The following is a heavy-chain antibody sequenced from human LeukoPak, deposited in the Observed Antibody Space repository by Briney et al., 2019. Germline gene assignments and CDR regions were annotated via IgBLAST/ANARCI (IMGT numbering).Heavy chain of an antibody. V-gene: IGHV1-69*01. CDR1: GGTFSSYA. Sequence: SVKVSCKASGGTFSSYAISWVRQAPGQGLEWMGGIIPIFGTANYAQKFQGRVTITADESTSTAYMELSSLRSEDTAVYYCARDLAGSGAFDIWGQGTMVTVSS. CDR3: ARDLAGSGAFDI. J-gene: IGHJ3*02. CDR2: IIPIFGTA. D-gene: IGHD3-10*01.